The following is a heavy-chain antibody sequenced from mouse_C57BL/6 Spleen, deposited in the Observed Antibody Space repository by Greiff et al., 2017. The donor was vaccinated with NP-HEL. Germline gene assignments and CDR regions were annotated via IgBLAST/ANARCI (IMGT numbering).Heavy chain of an antibody. D-gene: IGHD1-1*01. Sequence: QVQLQQSGAELVKPGASVKLSCKASGYTFTSYWMHWVKQRPGQGLEWIGMIHPNSGSTNYNEKFKSKATLTVDESSSTAYMQLSSLTSEDSAVYYCARYDYGSSYGYFDVWGTGTTVTVSS. CDR2: IHPNSGST. J-gene: IGHJ1*03. CDR3: ARYDYGSSYGYFDV. V-gene: IGHV1-64*01. CDR1: GYTFTSYW.